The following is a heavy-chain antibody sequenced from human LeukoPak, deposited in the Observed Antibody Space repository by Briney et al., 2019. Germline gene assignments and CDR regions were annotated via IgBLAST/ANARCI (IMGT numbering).Heavy chain of an antibody. Sequence: GGSLRLSCAASGFTLSSHAMHWVRQAPGKGLEWVAVIWYDGSNKYYGDSVKGRFTISRDNSKNTLYLQMNSLRAEDTAVYYCARALNRYTEFYFDYWGQGTLVTVSS. D-gene: IGHD3-16*02. V-gene: IGHV3-33*08. CDR2: IWYDGSNK. CDR1: GFTLSSHA. J-gene: IGHJ4*02. CDR3: ARALNRYTEFYFDY.